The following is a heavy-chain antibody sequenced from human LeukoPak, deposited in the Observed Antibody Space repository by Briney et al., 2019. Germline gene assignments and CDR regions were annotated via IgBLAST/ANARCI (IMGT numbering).Heavy chain of an antibody. J-gene: IGHJ3*02. D-gene: IGHD4-17*01. CDR1: GYTFTGYY. V-gene: IGHV1-2*02. Sequence: GASVKVSCKASGYTFTGYYMHWVRQAPGQGLEWMGWINPNSGGTNYAQKFQGRVTMTRDTSISTAYMELSRLRSDDTAVYYCASSEPPYGSVFDAFDIWGQGTMVTVSS. CDR2: INPNSGGT. CDR3: ASSEPPYGSVFDAFDI.